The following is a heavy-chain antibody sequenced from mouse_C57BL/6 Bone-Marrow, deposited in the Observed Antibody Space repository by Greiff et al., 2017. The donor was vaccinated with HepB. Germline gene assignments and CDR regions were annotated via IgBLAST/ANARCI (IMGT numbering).Heavy chain of an antibody. CDR2: IYPGSGST. Sequence: QVHVKQPGAELVKPGASVKMSCKASGYTFTSYWITWVKQRPGQGLEWIGDIYPGSGSTNYNEKFKSKATLTVDTSSSTAYMQLSSLTSEDSAVYYCARDRDGSSYYFDYWGQGTTLTVSS. D-gene: IGHD1-1*01. J-gene: IGHJ2*01. CDR3: ARDRDGSSYYFDY. V-gene: IGHV1-55*01. CDR1: GYTFTSYW.